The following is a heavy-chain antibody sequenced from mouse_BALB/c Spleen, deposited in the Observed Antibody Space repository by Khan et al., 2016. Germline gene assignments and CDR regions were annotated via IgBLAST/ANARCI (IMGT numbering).Heavy chain of an antibody. CDR1: GFTFSSFG. V-gene: IGHV5-17*02. D-gene: IGHD2-1*01. CDR3: ARSGNYAWFAY. J-gene: IGHJ3*01. Sequence: EVELVESGGGLVQPGGSRKLSCAASGFTFSSFGMHWVRQAPEKGLEWVAYISSGSSTIYYADTVQGRFTISRDNPKNTLFLQMTSLRSEDTAMYYCARSGNYAWFAYWGQGTLVTVSA. CDR2: ISSGSSTI.